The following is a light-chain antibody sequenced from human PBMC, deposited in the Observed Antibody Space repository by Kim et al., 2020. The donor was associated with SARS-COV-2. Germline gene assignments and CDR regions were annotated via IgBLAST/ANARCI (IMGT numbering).Light chain of an antibody. CDR2: GNT. J-gene: IGLJ2*01. CDR3: QSYDSSLSVV. Sequence: GQRVTISCTGSSSNIGAAYDVHWYQHLPGTAPKLLIYGNTNRPSGVPDRFSGSKSGTSASLAITGLQAEDEADYYCQSYDSSLSVVFGGGTKLTVL. V-gene: IGLV1-40*01. CDR1: SSNIGAAYD.